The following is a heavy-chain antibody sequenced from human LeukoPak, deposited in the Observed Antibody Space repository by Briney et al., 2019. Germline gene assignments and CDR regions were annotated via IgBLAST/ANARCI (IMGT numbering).Heavy chain of an antibody. J-gene: IGHJ4*02. V-gene: IGHV6-1*01. Sequence: SQTLSITCAISGGSVSSNSDAWNWIRQSPSRGLEWLGRTYRRSRWFTDYAVSVRSRITINPDTSGNQFSLQLNSVTPEDTAVYYCARGVSMFDYWGQGTLVTASS. CDR3: ARGVSMFDY. CDR1: GGSVSSNSDA. CDR2: TYRRSRWFT. D-gene: IGHD3-10*01.